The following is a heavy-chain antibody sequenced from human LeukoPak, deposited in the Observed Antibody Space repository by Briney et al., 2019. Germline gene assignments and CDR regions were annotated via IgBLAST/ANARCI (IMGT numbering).Heavy chain of an antibody. J-gene: IGHJ5*02. D-gene: IGHD6-6*01. Sequence: ASVKVSCKASGYTFTSYDINWVRQATGQGLEWMGWMNPNSGNTGYAQKFQGRVTMTRNTSISTAYMELSSLRSEDTAVYYCARVRCIAARGLLNWFDPWGQGTLVTVSS. CDR3: ARVRCIAARGLLNWFDP. CDR2: MNPNSGNT. CDR1: GYTFTSYD. V-gene: IGHV1-8*01.